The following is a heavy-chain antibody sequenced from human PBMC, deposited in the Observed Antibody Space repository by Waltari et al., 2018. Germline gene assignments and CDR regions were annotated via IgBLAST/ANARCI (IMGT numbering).Heavy chain of an antibody. D-gene: IGHD6-13*01. CDR2: IYYSGST. V-gene: IGHV4-39*01. CDR1: GGSISSSSYY. J-gene: IGHJ4*02. CDR3: ATGRSSSPTDN. Sequence: QLQLQESGPGLVKPSETLSLTCTVSGGSISSSSYYWGWIRQPPGKGLEWIGSIYYSGSTYYNPSLKSRVTISVDTSKNQFSLKLSSVTAADTAVYYCATGRSSSPTDNWGQGTLVTVSS.